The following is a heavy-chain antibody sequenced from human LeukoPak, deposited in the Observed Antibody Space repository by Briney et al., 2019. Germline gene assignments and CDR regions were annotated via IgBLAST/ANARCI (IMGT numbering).Heavy chain of an antibody. Sequence: GGPLRLPCAASGFTFSSYWMSWLRQAPGKGLEWVANIKQDGGEKYYVDSVKGRFTISRDNAKNSLFLQMNSLRAEDTAVYYCTRLGGSYYTYWGQGTLVTVSS. CDR2: IKQDGGEK. CDR3: TRLGGSYYTY. V-gene: IGHV3-7*01. J-gene: IGHJ4*02. D-gene: IGHD1-26*01. CDR1: GFTFSSYW.